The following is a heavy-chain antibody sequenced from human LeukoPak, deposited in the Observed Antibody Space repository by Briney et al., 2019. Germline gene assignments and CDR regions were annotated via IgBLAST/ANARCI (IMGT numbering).Heavy chain of an antibody. V-gene: IGHV4-30-4*01. CDR3: ARVVVRGNWFDP. Sequence: PSETLSLTCTVSGGSISSGDYYWSWIRQPPGKGLEWIGYIYYSGSTYYNPSLKSRVTISVDTSKNQFSLKLSSVTAADTAVYYCARVVVRGNWFDPWGQGTLVTVSS. CDR2: IYYSGST. CDR1: GGSISSGDYY. J-gene: IGHJ5*02. D-gene: IGHD2-21*01.